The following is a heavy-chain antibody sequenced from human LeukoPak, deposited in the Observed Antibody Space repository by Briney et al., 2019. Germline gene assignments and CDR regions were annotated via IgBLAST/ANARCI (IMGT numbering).Heavy chain of an antibody. CDR3: ARGRGWVDH. CDR1: GFTFSSYW. D-gene: IGHD3-16*01. V-gene: IGHV3-74*01. CDR2: ISIDGSNT. Sequence: PGGSLRLSCAASGFTFSSYWMNWVRQVPGKGLVWVSRISIDGSNTNYAESVKGRFTISRDDARSSVYLQLRSLRAEDTALYFCARGRGWVDHWGQGTLVTVSS. J-gene: IGHJ4*02.